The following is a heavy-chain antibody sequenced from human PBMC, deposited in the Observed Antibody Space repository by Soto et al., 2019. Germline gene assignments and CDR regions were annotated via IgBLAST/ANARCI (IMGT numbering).Heavy chain of an antibody. J-gene: IGHJ4*02. CDR2: ISGGGGST. Sequence: VGSLRLSCAASGFTFSSYAMSWVRQAPGKGLEWVSAISGGGGSTYYADSVKGRFTISRDNSKNTLYLQMNSLRAEDTAVYYCAKVRDSGSPRDFDYWGQGTLVTVSS. D-gene: IGHD1-26*01. CDR1: GFTFSSYA. CDR3: AKVRDSGSPRDFDY. V-gene: IGHV3-23*01.